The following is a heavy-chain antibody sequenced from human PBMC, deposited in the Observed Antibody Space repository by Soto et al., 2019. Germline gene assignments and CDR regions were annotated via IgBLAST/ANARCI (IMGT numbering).Heavy chain of an antibody. D-gene: IGHD3-10*01. CDR2: IYHSGST. J-gene: IGHJ6*02. CDR1: GGSISRNTW. V-gene: IGHV4-4*02. CDR3: ARKKVRGLDYYYGMDV. Sequence: RSVAWAGSGGSISRNTWRCWVRQPPGKGREWIGEIYHSGSTHYNPALKSRVTISVDKSKNQFPLKLSSVTAADTAVYYCARKKVRGLDYYYGMDVWGQGTTV.